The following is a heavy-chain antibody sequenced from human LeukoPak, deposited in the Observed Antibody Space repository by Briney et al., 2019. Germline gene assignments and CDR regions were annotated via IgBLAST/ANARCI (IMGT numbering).Heavy chain of an antibody. CDR2: TSAYNGNT. D-gene: IGHD2-15*01. CDR3: ARWYCGGGSCYSYYYGMDV. Sequence: GASVQVSCKASGYTXTSYGISWVRQAPGQGLEWMGWTSAYNGNTKYVQKLQGRVTMTTDSSTSTAYMELRSLTSDDTAVYYCARWYCGGGSCYSYYYGMDVWGQGTTVTVSS. V-gene: IGHV1-18*01. J-gene: IGHJ6*02. CDR1: GYTXTSYG.